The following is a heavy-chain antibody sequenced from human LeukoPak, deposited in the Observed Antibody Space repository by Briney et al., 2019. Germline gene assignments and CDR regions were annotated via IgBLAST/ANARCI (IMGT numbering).Heavy chain of an antibody. CDR1: GGSISSYY. D-gene: IGHD6-13*01. CDR2: IYTSGST. CDR3: ARLSSSSWYYYYGMDV. V-gene: IGHV4-4*07. J-gene: IGHJ6*02. Sequence: SETLSLTCTVSGGSISSYYWSWIRQPAGKGLEWIGRIYTSGSTNYNPSLKSRVTMSVDTSKNQFSLKLSSVTAADTAVYYCARLSSSSWYYYYGMDVWGQGTTVTVSS.